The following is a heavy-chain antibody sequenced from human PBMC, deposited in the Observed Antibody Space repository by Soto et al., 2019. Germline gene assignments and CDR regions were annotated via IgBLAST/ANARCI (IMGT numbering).Heavy chain of an antibody. CDR3: ARGRDGYNFGAVY. V-gene: IGHV1-69*13. Sequence: SVKVSCKASGGGNLRDYRTTWVRRAPGQGLEWMGGIIPKLGSANYAQNFQGRVTVTADESTNTVYMELRSLRSDDTAVYYCARGRDGYNFGAVYWGQGTPVTVSS. D-gene: IGHD5-12*01. CDR2: IIPKLGSA. J-gene: IGHJ4*02. CDR1: GGGNLRDYR.